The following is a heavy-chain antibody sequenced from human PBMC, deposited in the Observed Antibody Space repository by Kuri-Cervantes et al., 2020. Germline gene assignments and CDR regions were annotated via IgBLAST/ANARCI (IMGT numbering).Heavy chain of an antibody. V-gene: IGHV1-2*02. D-gene: IGHD3-22*01. Sequence: ASVKVSCKASGYTFTGYYMHWVRQAPGQGLEWMGWINPNSGGTNYAQKFQGRVTMIRDTSISTAYMELSRLRSDDTAVYYCARDPYYYDSSGYYYRPPFDYWGQGTLVTVSS. J-gene: IGHJ4*02. CDR2: INPNSGGT. CDR1: GYTFTGYY. CDR3: ARDPYYYDSSGYYYRPPFDY.